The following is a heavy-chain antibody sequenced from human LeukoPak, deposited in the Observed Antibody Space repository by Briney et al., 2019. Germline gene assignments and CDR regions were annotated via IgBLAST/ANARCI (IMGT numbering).Heavy chain of an antibody. CDR3: AGHQYYDSRGSHYYSYYYMDV. CDR2: IYHSGTS. D-gene: IGHD3-22*01. Sequence: PSETLSLTCAVSGDSISSVYYWGWIRQPPGKGLEWVGTIYHSGTSYYNPSLKSRVTISLDTSKNQFSLKLSSATAADTAVYYCAGHQYYDSRGSHYYSYYYMDVWGKGTTVTVSS. J-gene: IGHJ6*03. CDR1: GDSISSVYY. V-gene: IGHV4-38-2*01.